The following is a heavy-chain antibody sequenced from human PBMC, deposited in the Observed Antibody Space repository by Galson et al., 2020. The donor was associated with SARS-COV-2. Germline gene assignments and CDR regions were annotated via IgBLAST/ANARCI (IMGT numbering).Heavy chain of an antibody. V-gene: IGHV2-5*02. CDR3: AHRPPLGYCSSTSCYTPFDP. CDR1: GFSLSTSGVG. CDR2: SYCADDQ. J-gene: IGHJ5*02. Sequence: KMSGPTLVKPTQTLTPTYTFSGFSLSTSGVGVAWIRQPPGKALAWLALSYCADDQPHSPSLKSRLTITKDTYKNQVVLTMTNMDPVDTATYYCAHRPPLGYCSSTSCYTPFDPWGQGTLVTVSS. D-gene: IGHD2-2*02.